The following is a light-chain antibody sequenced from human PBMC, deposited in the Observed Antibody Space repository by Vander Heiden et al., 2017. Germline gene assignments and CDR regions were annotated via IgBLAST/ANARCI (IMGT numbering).Light chain of an antibody. J-gene: IGLJ3*02. CDR2: QDT. CDR1: GLSDRY. Sequence: SFELTQPPSVSVSPGLTVSITCPGDGLSDRYVSWYQQSPGKSLLLVMYQDTKRPSGIPERFSGSNSGNTATLTISGTQPLDEADYYCQAWDRKTFVLFGGGTKLTVL. CDR3: QAWDRKTFVL. V-gene: IGLV3-1*01.